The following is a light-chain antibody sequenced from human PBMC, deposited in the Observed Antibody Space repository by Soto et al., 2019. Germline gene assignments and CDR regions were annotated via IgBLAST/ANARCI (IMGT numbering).Light chain of an antibody. CDR3: GSYAGIDNLV. CDR1: SSDIGNNND. V-gene: IGLV2-8*01. J-gene: IGLJ2*01. CDR2: DVS. Sequence: QSVLTQPPSASGSPGQSVTISCTGTSSDIGNNNDVSWYQQHTGKAPKRMIYDVSQRPSGVPARFSGSKPGNTASLTVSGFQAADRADYYCGSYAGIDNLVFGGGTKLTVL.